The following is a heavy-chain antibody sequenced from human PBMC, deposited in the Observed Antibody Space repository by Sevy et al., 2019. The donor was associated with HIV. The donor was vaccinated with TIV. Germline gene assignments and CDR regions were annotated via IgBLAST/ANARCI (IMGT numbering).Heavy chain of an antibody. CDR1: GFTFDDYA. CDR2: ISWNSGSI. V-gene: IGHV3-9*01. CDR3: AKDMGSGSYYGYFDY. Sequence: GGSLRLSCAASGFTFDDYAMHWVRQAPGKGLEWVSGISWNSGSIGYADSVKGRFTISRDNAKNSLYLQMNSLRAEDTALYYCAKDMGSGSYYGYFDYWGQGTLVTVSS. D-gene: IGHD1-26*01. J-gene: IGHJ4*02.